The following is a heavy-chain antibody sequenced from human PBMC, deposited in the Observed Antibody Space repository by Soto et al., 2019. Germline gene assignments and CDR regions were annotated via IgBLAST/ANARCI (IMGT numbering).Heavy chain of an antibody. Sequence: GGSLRLSCAASGFTFSSYAMHWVRQAPGKGLEWVAVISYDGSNKYYADSVKGRFTISRDNPKNTLYLQMNSLRAEDTAVYYCARDQERVRFLEWLPRFGDYYYGMDVWGQGTTVTVSS. D-gene: IGHD3-3*01. CDR1: GFTFSSYA. J-gene: IGHJ6*02. V-gene: IGHV3-30-3*01. CDR3: ARDQERVRFLEWLPRFGDYYYGMDV. CDR2: ISYDGSNK.